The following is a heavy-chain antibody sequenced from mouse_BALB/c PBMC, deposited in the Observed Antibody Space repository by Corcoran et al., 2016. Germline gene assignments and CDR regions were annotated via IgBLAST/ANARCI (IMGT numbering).Heavy chain of an antibody. CDR3: AEHDYSRDGGFAY. Sequence: VQLQQSGAELVKPGASVKLSCKASGYTFTEYTIHWVKQRPGQGLEWIGWFYPRSKNTKYNEKFKDKATLTEDNSSSTVYMERSRLTSEDSADYFCAEHDYSRDGGFAYWGQGTLVTVSA. CDR1: GYTFTEYT. D-gene: IGHD2-14*01. CDR2: FYPRSKNT. J-gene: IGHJ3*01. V-gene: IGHV1-62-2*01.